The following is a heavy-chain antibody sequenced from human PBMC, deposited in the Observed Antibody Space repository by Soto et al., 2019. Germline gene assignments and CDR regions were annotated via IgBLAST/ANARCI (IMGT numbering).Heavy chain of an antibody. D-gene: IGHD3-10*01. Sequence: LRLSCAASGFTLTSYTINWVRQASGKGLEWVSSITSSSSHIYYADSVKGRFTISRDNAGNSLYLQMNSLRAEDSAVYYCVRERGLSSFYGMDVWGQGTTVTVSS. CDR1: GFTLTSYT. CDR2: ITSSSSHI. CDR3: VRERGLSSFYGMDV. J-gene: IGHJ6*02. V-gene: IGHV3-21*01.